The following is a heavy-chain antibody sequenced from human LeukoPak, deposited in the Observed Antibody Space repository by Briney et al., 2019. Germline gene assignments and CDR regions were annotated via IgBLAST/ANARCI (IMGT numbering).Heavy chain of an antibody. V-gene: IGHV1-18*01. CDR3: ARGGYSGYDGPISY. J-gene: IGHJ4*02. CDR1: GYTFTSYG. Sequence: ASVKVSCKASGYTFTSYGTSWVRQAPGQGLEWMGWISGKNGNTNYAEKLQGRVTMTTDTSTSTAYMELRSLRSEDTAVYYCARGGYSGYDGPISYWGQGTLVTVSS. CDR2: ISGKNGNT. D-gene: IGHD5-12*01.